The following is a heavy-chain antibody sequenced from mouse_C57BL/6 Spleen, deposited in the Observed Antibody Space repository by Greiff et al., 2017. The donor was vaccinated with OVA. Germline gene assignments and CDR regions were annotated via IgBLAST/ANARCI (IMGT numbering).Heavy chain of an antibody. J-gene: IGHJ1*03. Sequence: VQLQQPGAELVKPGASVKMSCKASGYTFTSYWITWVKQRPGQGLEWIGDIYPGSGSTNYNEKFKSKATLTVDPSSSTAYMQLSSLTSEDSAVYYCVYGSSPYWYCDVWGTGTTVTVSS. V-gene: IGHV1-55*01. CDR3: VYGSSPYWYCDV. CDR1: GYTFTSYW. D-gene: IGHD1-1*01. CDR2: IYPGSGST.